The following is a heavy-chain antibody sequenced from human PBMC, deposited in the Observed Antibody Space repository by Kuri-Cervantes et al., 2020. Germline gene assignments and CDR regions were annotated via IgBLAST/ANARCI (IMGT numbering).Heavy chain of an antibody. D-gene: IGHD6-13*01. CDR2: ISSSSSYI. V-gene: IGHV3-21*01. J-gene: IGHJ4*02. Sequence: LSLTCAASGFTFSSYSMNWVRQAPGKGLEWVSSISSSSSYIYYADSVKGRFTISRDNAKNSLYLQMNSLRAEDTAVYYCARVAPEYSSSWYYILDYWGQGTLVTVSS. CDR3: ARVAPEYSSSWYYILDY. CDR1: GFTFSSYS.